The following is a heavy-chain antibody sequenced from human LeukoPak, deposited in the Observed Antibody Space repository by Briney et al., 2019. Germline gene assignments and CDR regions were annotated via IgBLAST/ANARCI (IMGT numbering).Heavy chain of an antibody. CDR3: ARDLWGDRGSFDY. CDR1: GASISNSY. D-gene: IGHD3-16*01. V-gene: IGHV4-4*07. Sequence: SETLSLTCTVSGASISNSYWTWIRQPAEKGLEWVGRIYSSGSTIYSPSLKSRVTMSLDTSKNQFSLKLSSVTAADTAVYYCARDLWGDRGSFDYWGQGTLVTVSS. J-gene: IGHJ4*02. CDR2: IYSSGST.